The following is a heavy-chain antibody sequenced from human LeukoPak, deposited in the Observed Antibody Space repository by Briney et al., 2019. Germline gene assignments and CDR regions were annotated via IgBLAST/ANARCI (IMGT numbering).Heavy chain of an antibody. D-gene: IGHD3-22*01. CDR3: AKVRRPYYYDSSGYGMDV. J-gene: IGHJ6*02. Sequence: GGSLRLSCAASGFTFDDYAMHWVRQAPGKGLEWVSGISWNSGSIGYADSVKGRFTISRDNAKNSLYLQMNSLRAEDTALYYCAKVRRPYYYDSSGYGMDVWGQGTTVTVSS. CDR1: GFTFDDYA. V-gene: IGHV3-9*01. CDR2: ISWNSGSI.